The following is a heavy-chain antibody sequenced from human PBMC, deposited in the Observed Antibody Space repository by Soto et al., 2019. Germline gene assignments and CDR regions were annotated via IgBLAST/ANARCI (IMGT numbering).Heavy chain of an antibody. CDR1: GFSVSDNY. J-gene: IGHJ6*01. Sequence: GSLRLSCAASGFSVSDNYMNWVRQAPGEGLEWVSIIYSGGSIYYADSVKGRFTISRDNSKNTLYLQMNSLRAEDTAVYYCARDPSKEFGMDVWGQGTTVTVSS. V-gene: IGHV3-53*01. D-gene: IGHD3-10*01. CDR2: IYSGGSI. CDR3: ARDPSKEFGMDV.